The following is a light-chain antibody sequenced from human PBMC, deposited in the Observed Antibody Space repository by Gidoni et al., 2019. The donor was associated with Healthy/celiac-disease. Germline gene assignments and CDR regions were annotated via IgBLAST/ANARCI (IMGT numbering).Light chain of an antibody. V-gene: IGLV1-51*02. Sequence: ISCSGSSSNIGNNYVSWYQQLPGTAPKLLIYENNKRPSGIPDRFSGSKSGTSATLGITGLQTGDEADYYCGTWDSSLSADVFGTGTKVTVL. CDR2: ENN. CDR3: GTWDSSLSADV. J-gene: IGLJ1*01. CDR1: SSNIGNNY.